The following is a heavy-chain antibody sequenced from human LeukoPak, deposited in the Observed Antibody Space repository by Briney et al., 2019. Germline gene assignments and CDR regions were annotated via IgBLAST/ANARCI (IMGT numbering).Heavy chain of an antibody. CDR1: GDSIGSSSYY. CDR2: IYYRGST. Sequence: SETLSLTCTVSGDSIGSSSYYWGWIRQPPGKGLEWIGSIYYRGSTYYNPSLKSRVTISVDTSKNQFSLKLTSVTAADTAVYYCARHRRVTNWYVDFWGQGTLVTVSS. J-gene: IGHJ4*02. D-gene: IGHD1-1*01. V-gene: IGHV4-39*01. CDR3: ARHRRVTNWYVDF.